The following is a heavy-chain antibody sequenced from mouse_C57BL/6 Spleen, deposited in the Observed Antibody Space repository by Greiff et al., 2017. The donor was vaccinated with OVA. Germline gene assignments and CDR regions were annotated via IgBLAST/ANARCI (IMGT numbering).Heavy chain of an antibody. CDR1: GYTFTSYW. CDR3: ARRGYDYDDFDY. D-gene: IGHD2-4*01. CDR2: ISPGSGST. J-gene: IGHJ2*01. V-gene: IGHV1-55*01. Sequence: QVQLQQPGAELVKPGASVKMSCKASGYTFTSYWITWVKQRPGQGLEWIGDISPGSGSTNYNEKFKSKATLTVDTSSSTAYMQLSSLTSEDSAVYYCARRGYDYDDFDYWGQGTTLTVSS.